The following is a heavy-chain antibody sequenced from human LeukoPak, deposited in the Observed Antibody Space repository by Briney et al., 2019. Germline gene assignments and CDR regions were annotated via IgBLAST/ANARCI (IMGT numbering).Heavy chain of an antibody. D-gene: IGHD3-22*01. CDR3: AKETTPSYYDSGPEGY. V-gene: IGHV3-23*01. J-gene: IGHJ4*02. Sequence: GGSLRLSCAASGFTFSSYAMSWVRQAPGKGLEWVSAISGSGGSTYYADSVKGRFTISRDNSKNTLYLQMNSLRAEDTAVYYCAKETTPSYYDSGPEGYWGQGTLVTVSS. CDR1: GFTFSSYA. CDR2: ISGSGGST.